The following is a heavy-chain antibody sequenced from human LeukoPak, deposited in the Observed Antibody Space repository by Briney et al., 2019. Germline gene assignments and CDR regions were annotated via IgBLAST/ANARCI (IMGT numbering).Heavy chain of an antibody. D-gene: IGHD6-6*01. Sequence: PSETLSLTCAVYGGSLSGYYWSWIRQPPGKGPEWIGEINHGGSANYNPSLKRRVTISLDTSKNQVSLNLKFVTDADTAVYFCARSQGRTRAARSGLEYWGQGSLVTVSS. V-gene: IGHV4-34*01. J-gene: IGHJ4*02. CDR2: INHGGSA. CDR1: GGSLSGYY. CDR3: ARSQGRTRAARSGLEY.